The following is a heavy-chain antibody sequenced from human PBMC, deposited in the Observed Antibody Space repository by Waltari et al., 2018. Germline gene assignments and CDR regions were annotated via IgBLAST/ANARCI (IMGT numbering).Heavy chain of an antibody. CDR1: GGTFSTYA. D-gene: IGHD6-13*01. J-gene: IGHJ5*02. V-gene: IGHV1-69*01. CDR3: ARVFTYSSGWYHLDL. Sequence: QVQLVQSGAEVKKPGSSMKVSCKASGGTFSTYAINWVRQAPGQGLEWMGGIIPISGSGHYAQKFQGRVTITADESTTTAYMELSSLRSEDTAVYYCARVFTYSSGWYHLDLWGQGTLITVS. CDR2: IIPISGSG.